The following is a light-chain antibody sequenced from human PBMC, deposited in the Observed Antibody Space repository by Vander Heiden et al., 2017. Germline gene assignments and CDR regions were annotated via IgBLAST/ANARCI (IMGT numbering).Light chain of an antibody. CDR2: EVS. Sequence: QSALTQPAAVAGSPGRSITISCTGTVSVVGSYNRVSWYQQHPGKAPKLMMYEVSKRHSGVSNRFSGSKSGNTASLTIAGLQAEDEADYYCCSYAGSSTFDVVFGGGTKLTVL. CDR3: CSYAGSSTFDVV. V-gene: IGLV2-23*02. J-gene: IGLJ2*01. CDR1: VSVVGSYNR.